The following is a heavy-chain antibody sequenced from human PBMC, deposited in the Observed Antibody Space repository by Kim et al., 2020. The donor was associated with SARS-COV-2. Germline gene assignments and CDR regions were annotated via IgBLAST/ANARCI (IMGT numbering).Heavy chain of an antibody. V-gene: IGHV4-34*01. CDR3: AIRTGTTLDY. Sequence: SETLSLTCAVYGGSFSGYYWSWIRQPPGKGLEWIGEINHSGSTNYNPSLKSRVTISVDTSKNQFSLKLSSVTAADTAVYYCAIRTGTTLDYWGQGTLVTVSS. CDR2: INHSGST. J-gene: IGHJ4*02. D-gene: IGHD1-7*01. CDR1: GGSFSGYY.